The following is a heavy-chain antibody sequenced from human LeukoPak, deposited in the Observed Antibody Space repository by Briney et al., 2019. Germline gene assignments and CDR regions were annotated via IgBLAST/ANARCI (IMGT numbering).Heavy chain of an antibody. Sequence: GXXLRLSCAASGFTFSTYAMSWVRQAPGRGLEWVSAISGSSDTTYYADSVKGRFTISRDNSKNTLYLQMNSLRAEDTAVYYCANREGGYTYDPFDYWGQGTLVTVSS. CDR1: GFTFSTYA. J-gene: IGHJ4*02. CDR3: ANREGGYTYDPFDY. D-gene: IGHD5-18*01. CDR2: ISGSSDTT. V-gene: IGHV3-23*01.